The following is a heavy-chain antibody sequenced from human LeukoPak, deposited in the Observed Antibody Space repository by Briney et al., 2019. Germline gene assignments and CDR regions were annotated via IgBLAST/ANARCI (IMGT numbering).Heavy chain of an antibody. D-gene: IGHD3-22*01. CDR1: GFTFSSYA. CDR2: ISGSGGST. CDR3: AKDIVRYYDSSGPAVFDY. Sequence: PGGSLRLSCAASGFTFSSYAMSWVRQAPGKGLEWVSAISGSGGSTYYADSVKGRFTISRDNSKNTLYLQMNSLRAEDTAVYYCAKDIVRYYDSSGPAVFDYWGQGTLVTVSS. V-gene: IGHV3-23*01. J-gene: IGHJ4*02.